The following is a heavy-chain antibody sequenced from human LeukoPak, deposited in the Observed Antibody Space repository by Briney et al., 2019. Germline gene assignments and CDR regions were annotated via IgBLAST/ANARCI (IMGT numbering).Heavy chain of an antibody. Sequence: ASVKVSCKASGYMFTTSFMHWVRQAPGQGLEWMGVINPSGTSTDYAQKFQGRVTMTRDTSTNTVYMELSSLRSEDTAVYYCASPHGASYFYFDYWGQGTLVTVSS. V-gene: IGHV1-46*01. CDR1: GYMFTTSF. CDR2: INPSGTST. J-gene: IGHJ4*02. CDR3: ASPHGASYFYFDY. D-gene: IGHD4/OR15-4a*01.